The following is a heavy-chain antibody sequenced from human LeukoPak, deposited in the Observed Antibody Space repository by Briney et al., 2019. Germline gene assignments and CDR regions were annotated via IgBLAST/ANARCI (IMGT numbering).Heavy chain of an antibody. CDR2: ISFDGSSK. J-gene: IGHJ5*02. CDR1: GFTFRSYG. V-gene: IGHV3-30*03. D-gene: IGHD5-18*01. Sequence: GGSLRLSCAASGFTFRSYGIHWVRQAPGKGLEWVAVISFDGSSKYYADSVKGRFTISRDNSKNTLYLQMNSLRAEDTAVYYCARGEYSYGGYNWFDPWGQGTLVTVSS. CDR3: ARGEYSYGGYNWFDP.